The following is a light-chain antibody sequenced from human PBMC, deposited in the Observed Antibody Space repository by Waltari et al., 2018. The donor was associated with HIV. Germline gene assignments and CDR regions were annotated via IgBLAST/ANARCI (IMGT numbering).Light chain of an antibody. Sequence: QSVLTQPPSASGTPGQRVPVSCSGSSSNIGSTYVTWYQQLPGTAPKLLISRNNQRPSGVPDLFSGSKSGTSASLAISGLRSEDEADYYCAAWDDSLSGRVFGGGTKLTVL. CDR3: AAWDDSLSGRV. J-gene: IGLJ3*02. V-gene: IGLV1-47*01. CDR1: SSNIGSTY. CDR2: RNN.